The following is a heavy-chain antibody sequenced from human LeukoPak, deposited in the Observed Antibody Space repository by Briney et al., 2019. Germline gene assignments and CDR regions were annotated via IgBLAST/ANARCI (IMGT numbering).Heavy chain of an antibody. Sequence: ASVKDSCKVSGYTLTELSMHWVRQAPGKGLEWMGGFDPEDGETIYAQKFQGRVTMTEDTSTDTAYMELSSLRSEDTAVYYCATLFYGGNRYYLDYLGQGTLVTVSS. CDR3: ATLFYGGNRYYLDY. D-gene: IGHD4-23*01. CDR2: FDPEDGET. CDR1: GYTLTELS. J-gene: IGHJ4*02. V-gene: IGHV1-24*01.